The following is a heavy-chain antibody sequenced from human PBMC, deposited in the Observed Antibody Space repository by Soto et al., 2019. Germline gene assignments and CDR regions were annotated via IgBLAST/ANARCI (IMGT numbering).Heavy chain of an antibody. CDR2: INHLASEK. V-gene: IGHV3-7*03. CDR3: ARGHGDALDY. J-gene: IGHJ4*02. Sequence: WVRQAPGKGLEWVADINHLASEKSYVDSLKGRFTISRDNAYISLYLQINSLRVEDTAIYYCARGHGDALDYGGQGTLVTFSS.